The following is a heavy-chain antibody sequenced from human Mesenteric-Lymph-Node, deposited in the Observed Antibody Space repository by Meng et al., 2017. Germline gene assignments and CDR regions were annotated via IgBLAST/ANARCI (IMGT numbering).Heavy chain of an antibody. J-gene: IGHJ4*02. D-gene: IGHD3-3*01. CDR3: AKDRKGTICGVAFDY. CDR1: GFTFSSYS. CDR2: ISGSGGST. Sequence: GESLKISCAASGFTFSSYSMNWVRQAPGKGPEWVSAISGSGGSTYYADSVKGRFTISRDNSKNTLYLQMNSLRAEDTAVYDGAKDRKGTICGVAFDYWGQGILVTVSS. V-gene: IGHV3-23*01.